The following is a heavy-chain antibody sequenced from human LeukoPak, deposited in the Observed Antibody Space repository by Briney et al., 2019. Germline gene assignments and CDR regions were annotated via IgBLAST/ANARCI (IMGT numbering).Heavy chain of an antibody. D-gene: IGHD1-26*01. J-gene: IGHJ4*02. CDR1: GFSLSTSGVG. V-gene: IGHV2-5*02. CDR3: THRRGVGPTAYYFDY. Sequence: KESGPTLVKPTQTLTLTCTFSGFSLSTSGVGVGWIRQPPGKALEWLSLIYWDDDKRYSPSLKSRLTITKDTSKNQVVLTMTNMDPVDTGTYYCTHRRGVGPTAYYFDYWGQGTLVTVSS. CDR2: IYWDDDK.